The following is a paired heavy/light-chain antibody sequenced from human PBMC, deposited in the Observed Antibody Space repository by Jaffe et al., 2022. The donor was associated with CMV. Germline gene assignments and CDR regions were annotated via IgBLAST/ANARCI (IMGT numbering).Light chain of an antibody. CDR3: QQANSFPLT. V-gene: IGKV1-12*01. CDR1: QDISSW. CDR2: GTS. J-gene: IGKJ4*01. Sequence: DIQMTQSPSSVSASVGDRVTITCRASQDISSWLAWYQHKPGQAPKLLIYGTSNLQSGVPSRFSGSGSGADFTLTIRSLQPEDFATYYCQQANSFPLTFGGGTKVEIK.
Heavy chain of an antibody. CDR1: GYFFTSYW. Sequence: EVQLVQSGAEVKEPGESLRISCKDSGYFFTSYWINWVRQMPGKGLEWMGMIDPSNSQTNYNPSFQGHVTISADKSISTAYLQWSSLKASDTAMYFCTRLGNYALGHYWFDPWGQGSLVTVSS. V-gene: IGHV5-10-1*03. CDR3: TRLGNYALGHYWFDP. CDR2: IDPSNSQT. D-gene: IGHD2-2*01. J-gene: IGHJ5*02.